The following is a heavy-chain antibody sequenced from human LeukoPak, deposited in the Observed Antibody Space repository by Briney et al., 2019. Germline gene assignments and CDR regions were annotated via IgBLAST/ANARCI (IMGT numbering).Heavy chain of an antibody. CDR1: GYTFTSYY. V-gene: IGHV1-46*03. D-gene: IGHD3-22*01. CDR2: INPSGGST. CDR3: ARASDSSGYYAPQHYFDY. J-gene: IGHJ4*02. Sequence: GASVKVSCKASGYTFTSYYMQWVRQAPGQGLEWMGIINPSGGSTSYAQKFQGRVTMTRDTSTSTVYMELSSLRSEDKAVYYCARASDSSGYYAPQHYFDYWGQGTLVAVSS.